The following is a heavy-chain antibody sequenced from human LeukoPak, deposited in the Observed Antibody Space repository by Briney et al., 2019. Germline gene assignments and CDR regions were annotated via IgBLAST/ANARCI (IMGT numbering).Heavy chain of an antibody. Sequence: ASVKVSCKASGYTFTSHDINWVRQATGQGLEWMGWMNPNSGKTGYAQKLQGRVTMTRDTSINTAYLELSSLRSEDTAMYYCARDRGVYGVVQGVYYYGMDVWGQGTTVTVS. CDR3: ARDRGVYGVVQGVYYYGMDV. V-gene: IGHV1-8*01. J-gene: IGHJ6*02. CDR1: GYTFTSHD. CDR2: MNPNSGKT. D-gene: IGHD3-3*01.